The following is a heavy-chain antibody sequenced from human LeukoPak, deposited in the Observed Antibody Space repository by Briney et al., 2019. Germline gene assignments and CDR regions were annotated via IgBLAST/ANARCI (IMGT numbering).Heavy chain of an antibody. Sequence: PGGSLRLSCAASGFTFSSYAMSRVRQAPGKGLEWVSAISGSGGSTYYADSVKGRFTISRDNSKNTLYLQMNSLRAEDTAVYYCAKDDIVVVPAAPDIDAFDIWGQGTMVTVYS. J-gene: IGHJ3*02. CDR1: GFTFSSYA. D-gene: IGHD2-2*01. CDR3: AKDDIVVVPAAPDIDAFDI. CDR2: ISGSGGST. V-gene: IGHV3-23*01.